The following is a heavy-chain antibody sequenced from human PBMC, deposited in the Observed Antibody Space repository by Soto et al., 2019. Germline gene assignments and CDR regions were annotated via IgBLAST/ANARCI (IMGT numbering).Heavy chain of an antibody. CDR1: GVSITSFY. Sequence: SETLSLTCTVSGVSITSFYWNWIRQPPGKGLERIGCIYDSGSTNFNPSLKSRVTMSVDTSGTQFSLKLRSVTAADTAVYYCARGFSSMSWFAPWGQGTLVTV. D-gene: IGHD6-19*01. J-gene: IGHJ5*02. V-gene: IGHV4-59*01. CDR2: IYDSGST. CDR3: ARGFSSMSWFAP.